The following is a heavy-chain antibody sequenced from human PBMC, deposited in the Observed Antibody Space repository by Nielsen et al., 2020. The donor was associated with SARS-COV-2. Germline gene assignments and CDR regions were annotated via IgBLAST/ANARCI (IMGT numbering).Heavy chain of an antibody. CDR1: GFSFSGSA. CDR3: SRAYDYEAFDI. Sequence: GESLKISCAGSGFSFSGSAMHWVRQASGKGLEWVGRIRNRGNEYATAYAASVKGRFTISRDDSNNTAYPQMNSLKTEDTAVYYCSRAYDYEAFDIWGQGTLVTVSS. V-gene: IGHV3-73*01. D-gene: IGHD5-12*01. CDR2: IRNRGNEYAT. J-gene: IGHJ3*02.